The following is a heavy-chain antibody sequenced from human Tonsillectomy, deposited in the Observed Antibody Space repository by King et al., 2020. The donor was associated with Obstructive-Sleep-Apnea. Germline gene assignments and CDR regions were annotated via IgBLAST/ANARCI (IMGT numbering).Heavy chain of an antibody. CDR3: ARTGAWGYSSSWFAY. CDR1: GGSISGTNYY. CDR2: IYYSGST. D-gene: IGHD6-13*01. J-gene: IGHJ4*02. Sequence: LQLQESGPGLVKPSETLSLTCTVSGGSISGTNYYWGWVRQPPGKGLEWIGNIYYSGSTYYNPSLKSRVTMSVDTSKNQFSLKLSSVTAADTAVYYCARTGAWGYSSSWFAYWGQGTLVTVSS. V-gene: IGHV4-39*07.